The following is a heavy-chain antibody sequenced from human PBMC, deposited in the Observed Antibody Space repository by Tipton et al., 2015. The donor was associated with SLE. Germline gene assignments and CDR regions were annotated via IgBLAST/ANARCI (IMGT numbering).Heavy chain of an antibody. V-gene: IGHV3-33*01. CDR3: ARDSRDLKAMVRGAFDY. J-gene: IGHJ4*02. CDR1: GFTFSSYG. CDR2: IWYDGSNK. Sequence: SLRLSCAASGFTFSSYGMHWVRQAPGKGLEWVAVIWYDGSNKYYADSVKGRFTISRDNSKNTLYLQMNSLRAEDTAVYYCARDSRDLKAMVRGAFDYWGQGTLVTVSS. D-gene: IGHD3-10*01.